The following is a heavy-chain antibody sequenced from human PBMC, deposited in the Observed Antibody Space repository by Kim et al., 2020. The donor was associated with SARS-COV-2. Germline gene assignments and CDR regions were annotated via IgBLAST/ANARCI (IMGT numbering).Heavy chain of an antibody. Sequence: VKGRYTITRDNAKNSLYLQVNSLRDEDTAVYYCAREEARQSVVVVAAPDYWGQGTLVTVSS. D-gene: IGHD2-15*01. V-gene: IGHV3-48*02. CDR3: AREEARQSVVVVAAPDY. J-gene: IGHJ4*02.